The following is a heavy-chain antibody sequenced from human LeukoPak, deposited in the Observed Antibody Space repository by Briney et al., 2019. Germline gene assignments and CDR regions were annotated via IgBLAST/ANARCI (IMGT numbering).Heavy chain of an antibody. D-gene: IGHD6-19*01. V-gene: IGHV4-59*08. CDR1: GGSISSYY. CDR2: IYYTGAT. CDR3: ARYGGSGWVIDN. Sequence: SETLSLTCTVSGGSISSYYWTWIRRPPGKGLEWIGYIYYTGATSYNPSLKSRVTISVDTSKKQFSLKLTSVTAADTAVYYCARYGGSGWVIDNWGQGTLVTVSP. J-gene: IGHJ4*02.